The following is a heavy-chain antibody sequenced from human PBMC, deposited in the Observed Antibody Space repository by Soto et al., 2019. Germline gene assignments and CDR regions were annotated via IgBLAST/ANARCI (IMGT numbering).Heavy chain of an antibody. D-gene: IGHD2-21*02. CDR1: GFSFSTYD. J-gene: IGHJ1*01. Sequence: EVQLVESGGGLVQPGGSLRLSCAASGFSFSTYDMNWVRQAPGKGLEWVSYISSGGQTIKSTDSVKGRFTISRDNAKNSVYLQTSGLRDTDTGTYACGSDAQDDCSEMDTWAQGSAVT. CDR3: GSDAQDDCSEMDT. V-gene: IGHV3-48*02. CDR2: ISSGGQTI.